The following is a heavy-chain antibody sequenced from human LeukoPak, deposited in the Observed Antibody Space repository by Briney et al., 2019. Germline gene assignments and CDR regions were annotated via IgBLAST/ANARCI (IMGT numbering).Heavy chain of an antibody. Sequence: SETLSLTCTVSGGSLGRSGYYWSWIRQHPGRGLEWLGFIYYSGTTYYNPSLRSRVTMSIDTSKNQFFLKLSSVTAADTAVYYCARDHMIEPYGMDVWGQGTTVTVSS. J-gene: IGHJ6*02. V-gene: IGHV4-31*03. D-gene: IGHD3-16*01. CDR1: GGSLGRSGYY. CDR3: ARDHMIEPYGMDV. CDR2: IYYSGTT.